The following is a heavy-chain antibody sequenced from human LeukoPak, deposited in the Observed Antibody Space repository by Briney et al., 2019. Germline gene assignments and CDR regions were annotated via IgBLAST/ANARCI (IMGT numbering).Heavy chain of an antibody. D-gene: IGHD3-3*01. CDR2: IRTRGST. CDR3: ARRGDFWSGYYDY. CDR1: GGSISSYY. J-gene: IGHJ4*02. Sequence: SETLSLTCTVSGGSISSYYWSWIRQPPGKGLEWIGYIRTRGSTNYNPSVRSRATISVDTSKNQFSLKLSSVTAADTAVYYCARRGDFWSGYYDYWGQGTLVTGSS. V-gene: IGHV4-4*09.